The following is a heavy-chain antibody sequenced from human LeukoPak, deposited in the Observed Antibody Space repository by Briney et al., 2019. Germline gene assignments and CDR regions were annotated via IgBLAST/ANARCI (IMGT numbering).Heavy chain of an antibody. CDR2: ISYDGSNK. J-gene: IGHJ4*02. V-gene: IGHV3-30*04. CDR3: ARATPHRDHDY. CDR1: GFTFSSYA. Sequence: PGGSLRLSCAASGFTFSSYAMHWVRQAPGKGLEWVAVISYDGSNKYYADSVKGRFTISRDNAKNSLYLQMNSLRAEDTAVYYCARATPHRDHDYWGQGTLVTVSS.